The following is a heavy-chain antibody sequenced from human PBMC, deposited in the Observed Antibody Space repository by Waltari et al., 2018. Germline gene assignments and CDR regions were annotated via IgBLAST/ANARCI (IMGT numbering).Heavy chain of an antibody. Sequence: GGSISSSNWWSWVRQPPRQGLEWSGEIYHSGSTNDIPSLKSRVTISVDKSKNQFSLKLSSVTAADPAVYYCARGRAAARRIFDYWGQGTLVTVSS. CDR3: ARGRAAARRIFDY. CDR2: IYHSGST. D-gene: IGHD6-13*01. CDR1: GGSISSSNW. V-gene: IGHV4-4*02. J-gene: IGHJ4*02.